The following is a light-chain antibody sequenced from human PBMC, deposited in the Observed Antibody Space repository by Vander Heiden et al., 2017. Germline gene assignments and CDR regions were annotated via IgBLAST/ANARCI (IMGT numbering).Light chain of an antibody. CDR3: QHGNNGPGIT. J-gene: IGKJ5*01. CDR1: QRVSSD. V-gene: IGKV3-15*01. Sequence: EIVMTQSPATLSVSPGERATLSCRASQRVSSDLAWYQQKPGQAPRLLIYGASTRATGIPARFSASGSGTEFTLTMRRLQSEDFAVYYCQHGNNGPGITFGQGTRLEIK. CDR2: GAS.